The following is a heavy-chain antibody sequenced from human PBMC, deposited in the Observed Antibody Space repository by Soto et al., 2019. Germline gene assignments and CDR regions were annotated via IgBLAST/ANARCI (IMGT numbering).Heavy chain of an antibody. V-gene: IGHV3-74*03. CDR1: GFTFSMYW. CDR2: INGDGTDT. J-gene: IGHJ4*02. D-gene: IGHD3-16*01. CDR3: AREVGRGRGSYYVDY. Sequence: EVQLLESGGGLVQPGRSLSLSCAACGFTFSMYWMHCDHQAPGKGLLWVSRINGDGTDTTYADSVKGRFTSSRDNAKNTVYLQMTGRRAADTAVYYWAREVGRGRGSYYVDYWGQETLVTFSS.